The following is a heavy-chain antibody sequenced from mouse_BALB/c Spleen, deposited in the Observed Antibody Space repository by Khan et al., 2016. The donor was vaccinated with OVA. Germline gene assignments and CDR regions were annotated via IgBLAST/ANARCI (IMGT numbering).Heavy chain of an antibody. D-gene: IGHD2-4*01. CDR1: GFSLTSYG. Sequence: QMQLEESGPGLVAPSQSLSITCTVSGFSLTSYGVHWVRQPPGKGLEWLGVIWAGGSTNYNSALMSSLSISKDNSKSQVFLNMNSLQTDDTAMYYCASYYDYDFAYWGQGALVTVSA. CDR3: ASYYDYDFAY. V-gene: IGHV2-9*02. CDR2: IWAGGST. J-gene: IGHJ3*01.